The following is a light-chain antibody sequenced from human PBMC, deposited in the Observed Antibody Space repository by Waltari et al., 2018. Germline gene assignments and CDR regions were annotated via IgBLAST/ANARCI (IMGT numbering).Light chain of an antibody. J-gene: IGLJ3*02. Sequence: QSALTQPRSVSGSLGLSITISCTGTSSEFGSYNFVPWYQTPPGKAPKLMIYDVTKRPSGVSNRFSGSKSGNTASLTISGLQAGDEADYYCCSYASTTWVFGGGTRLTVL. V-gene: IGLV2-23*02. CDR3: CSYASTTWV. CDR2: DVT. CDR1: SSEFGSYNF.